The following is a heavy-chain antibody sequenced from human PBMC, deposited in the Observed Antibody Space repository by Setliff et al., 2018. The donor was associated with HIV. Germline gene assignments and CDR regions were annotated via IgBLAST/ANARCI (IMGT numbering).Heavy chain of an antibody. V-gene: IGHV4-39*07. CDR1: GVSISSSVYY. Sequence: PSETLSLTCTVSGVSISSSVYYWGWIRQSPGEGLEWIGAISYTVTTYYNRSLKRRVTISADTSKNRFSLRLRSVTAADTALYYCARASSFFDTTGYFYDPSFDSWGQGTLVTVSS. CDR2: ISYTVTT. D-gene: IGHD3-22*01. CDR3: ARASSFFDTTGYFYDPSFDS. J-gene: IGHJ4*02.